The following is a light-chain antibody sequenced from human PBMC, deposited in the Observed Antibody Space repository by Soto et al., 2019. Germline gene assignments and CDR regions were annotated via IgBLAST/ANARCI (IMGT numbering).Light chain of an antibody. Sequence: SVLAQPPPASGASWQVDTIPRSGSRSNLGSNPVNWYQQPPGTAPNLLVYNSNQGPSGVPDRFSGSKSGTSASLAISGLQSEDEGDYYCVAWDDRLYGPIFGGGTKLTVL. CDR2: NSN. CDR1: RSNLGSNP. V-gene: IGLV1-44*01. J-gene: IGLJ2*01. CDR3: VAWDDRLYGPI.